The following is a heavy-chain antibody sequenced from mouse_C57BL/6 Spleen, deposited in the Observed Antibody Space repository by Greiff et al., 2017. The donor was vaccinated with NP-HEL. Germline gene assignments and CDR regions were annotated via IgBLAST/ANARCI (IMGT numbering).Heavy chain of an antibody. CDR1: GYSITSGYY. D-gene: IGHD1-1*01. CDR3: AIITTVGYFDY. V-gene: IGHV3-6*01. J-gene: IGHJ2*01. CDR2: ISYDGSN. Sequence: EVQLQQSGPGLVKPSQSLSLTCSVTGYSITSGYYWNWIRQFPGNKLEWTGYISYDGSNNYNPSLKNRISITRDTSKNQFFLKLNSVTTEDTATYYCAIITTVGYFDYWGQGTTLTVSS.